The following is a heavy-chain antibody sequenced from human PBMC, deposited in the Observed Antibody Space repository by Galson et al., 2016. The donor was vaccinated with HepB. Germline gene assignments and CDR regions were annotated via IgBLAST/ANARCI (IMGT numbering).Heavy chain of an antibody. V-gene: IGHV3-30*18. CDR1: GFTFSSYG. Sequence: SLRLSCAASGFTFSSYGMHWVRQAPGKGLEWVAIISYDGSSKLFGDSVKGRFTISRDDSKNTLYLQMNSLRAEDTAVYYCAKDNGSGSYPLDYWGHGTLVTVSS. CDR3: AKDNGSGSYPLDY. D-gene: IGHD3-10*01. J-gene: IGHJ4*01. CDR2: ISYDGSSK.